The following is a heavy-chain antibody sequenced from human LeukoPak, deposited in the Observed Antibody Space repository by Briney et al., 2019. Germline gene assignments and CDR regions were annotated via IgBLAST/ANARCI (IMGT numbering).Heavy chain of an antibody. J-gene: IGHJ4*02. V-gene: IGHV3-73*01. CDR3: TSFYSQRFH. CDR1: GFTFSGSA. Sequence: PGGSLRLSCAASGFTFSGSATHWVRQASGKGLEWVGRIRSKANSYATAYAASVKGRFTISRDDSKNTAYLQMNSLKTEDTAVYYCTSFYSQRFHWGQGTLVTVSS. D-gene: IGHD4-11*01. CDR2: IRSKANSYAT.